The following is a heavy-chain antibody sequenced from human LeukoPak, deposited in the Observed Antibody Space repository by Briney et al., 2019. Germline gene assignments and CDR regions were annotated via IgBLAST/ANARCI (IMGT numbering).Heavy chain of an antibody. D-gene: IGHD3-22*01. CDR1: GYTFTGYY. CDR2: INPNSGGT. CDR3: ARPYDTSGRSPNDAFDI. V-gene: IGHV1-2*02. J-gene: IGHJ3*02. Sequence: ASVKVSCKASGYTFTGYYMHWVRQAPGQGLEWMGWINPNSGGTNYAQKFQGRVTMTRDTSISTAYMELSRLRSDDTAVYYCARPYDTSGRSPNDAFDIWGQGTLVTVSS.